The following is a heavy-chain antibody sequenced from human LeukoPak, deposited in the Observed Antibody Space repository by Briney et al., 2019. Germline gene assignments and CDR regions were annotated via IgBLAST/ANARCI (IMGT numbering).Heavy chain of an antibody. V-gene: IGHV1-2*02. Sequence: GASVKVSCKASGYTFTVYYMHWVRHAPGPGHEWMGWMNPNSGDTNYAQKFQGRVTMTRDTSISTAYMELSRLRSDGTAVYYCARVGSRGEWLQFEGWFDPWGQGTLVTVSS. CDR3: ARVGSRGEWLQFEGWFDP. J-gene: IGHJ5*02. CDR2: MNPNSGDT. D-gene: IGHD5-24*01. CDR1: GYTFTVYY.